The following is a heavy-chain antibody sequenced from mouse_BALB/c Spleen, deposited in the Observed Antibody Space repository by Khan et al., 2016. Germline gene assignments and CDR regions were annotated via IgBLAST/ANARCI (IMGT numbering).Heavy chain of an antibody. V-gene: IGHV1-4*01. CDR3: ASADGNIAY. J-gene: IGHJ3*01. CDR2: INPSSNYS. CDR1: GYTFTTYT. Sequence: QVQLQQSGAELARPGASVKMSCKASGYTFTTYTMQWVKQRPGQGLEWIGYINPSSNYSNYNQKFKDKATLTADKSSSSAYMQLSSLTSEDSARYYCASADGNIAYWGQGTLVTVSA. D-gene: IGHD2-1*01.